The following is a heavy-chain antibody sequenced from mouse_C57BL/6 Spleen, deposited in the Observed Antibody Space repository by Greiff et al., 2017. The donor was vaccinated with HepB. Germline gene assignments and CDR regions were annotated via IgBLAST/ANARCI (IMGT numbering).Heavy chain of an antibody. V-gene: IGHV5-17*01. CDR2: ISSGSSTI. CDR3: ARDYDYDVGDY. CDR1: GFTFSDYG. J-gene: IGHJ2*01. D-gene: IGHD2-4*01. Sequence: DVKLVESGGGLVKPGGSLKLSCAASGFTFSDYGMHWVRQAPEKGLEWVAYISSGSSTIYYADTVKGRFTISRDNAKNTLFLQMTSLRSEDTAMYYCARDYDYDVGDYWGQGTTLTVSS.